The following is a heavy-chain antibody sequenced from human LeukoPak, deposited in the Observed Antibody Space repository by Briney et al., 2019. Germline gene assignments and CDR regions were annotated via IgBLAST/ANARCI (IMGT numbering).Heavy chain of an antibody. CDR1: GFTFSSYA. D-gene: IGHD4-17*01. CDR2: ISSNGGST. V-gene: IGHV3-64D*09. J-gene: IGHJ4*02. CDR3: VKTVTMYYFDY. Sequence: GRSLRLSCSASGFTFSSYAMHWVRQAPGKGLEYVSAISSNGGSTYYADSVKGRFTISRDNSKYTLYLQMSSLRAEDTAVYYCVKTVTMYYFDYWGQGTLVTVSS.